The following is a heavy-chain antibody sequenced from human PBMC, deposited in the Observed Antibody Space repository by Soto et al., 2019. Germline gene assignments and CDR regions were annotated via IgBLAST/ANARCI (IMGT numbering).Heavy chain of an antibody. CDR2: ISAYNGNK. V-gene: IGHV1-18*01. CDR1: GYTFTSYG. Sequence: ASVKVSCKASGYTFTSYGISWVRQAPGQGLEWMGWISAYNGNKNYAQKLQGRVTMTTDTSTSTAYIELRSLRSDDTAVYYCAREKIVPADNWFDPWGQGTLVTVSS. D-gene: IGHD2-2*01. CDR3: AREKIVPADNWFDP. J-gene: IGHJ5*02.